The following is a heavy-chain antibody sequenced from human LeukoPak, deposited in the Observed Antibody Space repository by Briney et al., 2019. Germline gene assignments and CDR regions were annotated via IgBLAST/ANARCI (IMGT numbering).Heavy chain of an antibody. CDR3: ARGFGYSYGPIDY. CDR2: IIPIFGTA. J-gene: IGHJ4*02. CDR1: GGTFSSYA. Sequence: SVKVSCKASGGTFSSYAISWVRQAPGQGLEWMGGIIPIFGTANYAQKFQGRVTITADKSTSTAYMGLSSLRSEDTAVYYCARGFGYSYGPIDYWGQGTLVTVSS. D-gene: IGHD5-18*01. V-gene: IGHV1-69*06.